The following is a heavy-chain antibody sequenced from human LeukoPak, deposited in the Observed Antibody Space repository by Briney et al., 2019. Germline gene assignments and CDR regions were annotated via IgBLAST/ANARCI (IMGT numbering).Heavy chain of an antibody. Sequence: SVKVSCKASGYTFTSYGISWVRQAPGQGLEWMGWISAYNGNTNYAQKLQGRVTMTTYTSTSTTYMELRNLRSDDTAVYYCARATVTMVRGVNDYWGQGTLVTVSS. CDR1: GYTFTSYG. D-gene: IGHD3-10*01. J-gene: IGHJ4*02. CDR2: ISAYNGNT. V-gene: IGHV1-18*01. CDR3: ARATVTMVRGVNDY.